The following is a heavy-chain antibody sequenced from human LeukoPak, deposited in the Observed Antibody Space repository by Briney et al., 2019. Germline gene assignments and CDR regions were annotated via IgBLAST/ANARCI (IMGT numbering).Heavy chain of an antibody. CDR1: GGSFSGYY. CDR3: ARGPLYYDILTGRPTYFDY. J-gene: IGHJ4*02. V-gene: IGHV4-34*01. D-gene: IGHD3-9*01. CDR2: INHSGST. Sequence: PSETLSLTCAVYGGSFSGYYWSWIRQPPGKGLEWIGEINHSGSTNYNPSLKSRVTISVDTSKNQFSLKLSSVTAADTAVYYCARGPLYYDILTGRPTYFDYRGQGTLVTVSS.